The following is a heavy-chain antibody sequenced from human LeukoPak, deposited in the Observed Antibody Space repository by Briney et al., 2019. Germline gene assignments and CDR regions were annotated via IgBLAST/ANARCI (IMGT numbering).Heavy chain of an antibody. D-gene: IGHD6-13*01. J-gene: IGHJ4*02. CDR1: GGTFSSYA. V-gene: IGHV1-69*06. Sequence: ASVKVSCKASGGTFSSYAISWVRQAPGQGLEWMGGIIPIFGTANYAQKFQGRVTITADKSTSTAYMELSSLRSEDTAVYYCARDPGYSSSLDYWGQGTLVTVSS. CDR3: ARDPGYSSSLDY. CDR2: IIPIFGTA.